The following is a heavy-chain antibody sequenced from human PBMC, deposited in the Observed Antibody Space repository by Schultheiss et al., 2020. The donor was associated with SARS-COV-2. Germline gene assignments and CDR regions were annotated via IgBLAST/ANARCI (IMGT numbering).Heavy chain of an antibody. CDR1: GFTFDDYA. CDR3: AKGLLLSSWPVVVSPLDY. D-gene: IGHD2-15*01. J-gene: IGHJ4*02. CDR2: ISYDGSNK. Sequence: GGSLRLSCAASGFTFDDYAMHWVRQAPGKGLEWVAVISYDGSNKYYADSVKGRFTISRDNAKNSLYLQMNSLRAEDTAVYYCAKGLLLSSWPVVVSPLDYWGQGTLVTVSS. V-gene: IGHV3-30*18.